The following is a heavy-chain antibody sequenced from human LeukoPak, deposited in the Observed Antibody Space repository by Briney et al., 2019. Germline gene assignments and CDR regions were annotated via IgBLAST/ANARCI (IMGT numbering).Heavy chain of an antibody. V-gene: IGHV5-51*01. J-gene: IGHJ4*02. Sequence: GESLKISXKGSGYSFTSYWIGWVRQMPGKGLDWMGIIYPGDSDTRYSPSFQGQVTISADRSISTAYLQWSSLKASDTAMYYCARQTRDGDFDYWGQGTLVTVSS. CDR1: GYSFTSYW. D-gene: IGHD2-21*01. CDR3: ARQTRDGDFDY. CDR2: IYPGDSDT.